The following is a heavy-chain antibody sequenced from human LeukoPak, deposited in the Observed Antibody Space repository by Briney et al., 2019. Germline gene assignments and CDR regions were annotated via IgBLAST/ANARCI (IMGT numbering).Heavy chain of an antibody. CDR1: GFTFSSYG. J-gene: IGHJ4*02. CDR2: ISYDGSNK. V-gene: IGHV3-30*03. Sequence: PGGSLRLSCAASGFTFSSYGMHWVRQAPGKGLEWVAVISYDGSNKYYADSVRGRFTISRDNAKNTLYLQMNSLRAEDTAVYYCAREGGDLRWKNRFDFWGQGTLVTVSS. CDR3: AREGGDLRWKNRFDF. D-gene: IGHD4-23*01.